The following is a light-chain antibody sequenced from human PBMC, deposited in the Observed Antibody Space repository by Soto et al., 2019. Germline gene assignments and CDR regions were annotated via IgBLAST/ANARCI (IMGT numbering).Light chain of an antibody. CDR3: QQYGSSPEWT. CDR2: DVS. J-gene: IGKJ1*01. V-gene: IGKV3-20*01. CDR1: QSVSSAY. Sequence: EIVLTHSPGTLSLSPGERATLSFSSSQSVSSAYLAWYQQKPGQAPRLLIYDVSSRATGIPDRFSGSGSGTDFTLTVSRLEPEDFAVYYCQQYGSSPEWTFGQGTKVDIK.